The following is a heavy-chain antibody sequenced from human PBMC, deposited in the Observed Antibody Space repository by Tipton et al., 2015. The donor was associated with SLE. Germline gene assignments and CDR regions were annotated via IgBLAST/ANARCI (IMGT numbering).Heavy chain of an antibody. CDR1: GGSISSGSYY. CDR2: IYTSGST. D-gene: IGHD3-9*01. Sequence: TLSLTCTVSGGSISSGSYYWSWIRQPAGKGLEWIGRIYTSGSTNYNPSLKSRVTISVDTSKNQFSLKLSSVTAADTAVYYCARGYSGYFYGYGAFTIWGQGTMVTVSS. CDR3: ARGYSGYFYGYGAFTI. J-gene: IGHJ3*02. V-gene: IGHV4-61*02.